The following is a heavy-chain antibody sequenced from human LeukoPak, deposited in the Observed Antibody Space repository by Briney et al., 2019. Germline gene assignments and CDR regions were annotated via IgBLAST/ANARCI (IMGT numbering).Heavy chain of an antibody. V-gene: IGHV1-69*01. Sequence: KVSCKASGGPFSSYAISWVRQAPGQALEWMGGIIPIFGTANYAQKFQGRVTITADESTSTAYMELSSLRSEDTAVYYCARSSGLGIFDYWGQGTLVTVSS. CDR2: IIPIFGTA. CDR1: GGPFSSYA. CDR3: ARSSGLGIFDY. D-gene: IGHD6-19*01. J-gene: IGHJ4*02.